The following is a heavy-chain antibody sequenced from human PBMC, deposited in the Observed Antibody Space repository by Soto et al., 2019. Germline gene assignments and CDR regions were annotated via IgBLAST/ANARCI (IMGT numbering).Heavy chain of an antibody. V-gene: IGHV4-34*01. D-gene: IGHD2-8*01. Sequence: SETLSLTCAVYGGSFSGYYWSWIRQTPGKGLEWIGEINHSGSTNYNPSLKSRVTISVDTSKNQFSLKLSSVTAADTAVYYCARRFCTNGVCYGLDDCWGQGTLVTVSS. CDR1: GGSFSGYY. CDR3: ARRFCTNGVCYGLDDC. J-gene: IGHJ4*02. CDR2: INHSGST.